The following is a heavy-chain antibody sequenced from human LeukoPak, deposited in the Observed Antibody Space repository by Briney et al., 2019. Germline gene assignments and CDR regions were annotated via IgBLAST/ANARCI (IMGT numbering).Heavy chain of an antibody. CDR3: ARENYDILTGRTTPQYYYYYYGMDV. J-gene: IGHJ6*02. Sequence: SGGSLRLSCAASGFTFSSYSMNWVRQAPGKGLEWVSSISSSSSCIYYADSVKGRFTISRDNAKNSLYLQMNSLRAEDTAVYYCARENYDILTGRTTPQYYYYYYGMDVWGQGTTVTVSS. V-gene: IGHV3-21*01. CDR1: GFTFSSYS. D-gene: IGHD3-9*01. CDR2: ISSSSSCI.